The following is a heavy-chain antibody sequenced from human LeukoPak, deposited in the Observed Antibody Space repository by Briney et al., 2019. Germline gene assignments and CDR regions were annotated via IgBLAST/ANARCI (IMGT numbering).Heavy chain of an antibody. V-gene: IGHV3-23*01. D-gene: IGHD3-9*01. Sequence: GGSLRLSCAASGFTFSTFDMSWVRQAPGKGLEWVSTISGTGNYTFYADSVKGRFSISRDNSKNTLYLQMNSLRAEDTAIYYCAKDTYYDILTGADAFDIWGQGTMVTVSS. J-gene: IGHJ3*02. CDR1: GFTFSTFD. CDR2: ISGTGNYT. CDR3: AKDTYYDILTGADAFDI.